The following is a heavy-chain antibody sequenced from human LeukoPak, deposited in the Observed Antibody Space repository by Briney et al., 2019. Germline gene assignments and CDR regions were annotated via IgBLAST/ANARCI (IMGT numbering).Heavy chain of an antibody. CDR2: IYYSGNT. CDR1: GGSISSSSYY. V-gene: IGHV4-39*01. D-gene: IGHD3-10*01. J-gene: IGHJ4*02. Sequence: SETLSLTCSVSGGSISSSSYYWGWIRQPPGKGLEWIGSIYYSGNTYNNPSLKSRVTISVDTSKNQLSLKLTSVTAADTAVYYCASNSDGSGRYTDYWGQGTLLTVSS. CDR3: ASNSDGSGRYTDY.